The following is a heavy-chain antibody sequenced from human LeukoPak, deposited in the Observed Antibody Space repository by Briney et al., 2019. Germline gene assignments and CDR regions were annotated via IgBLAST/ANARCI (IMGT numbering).Heavy chain of an antibody. CDR2: IKQDGSEK. Sequence: SGGSLRLSRAASGFTFSSYWMSWVRQAPGKGLEWVANIKQDGSEKYYVDSVKGRFTISRDNAKNSLYLQMNSLRAEDTAVYYCAREQYSSSESEFDYWGQGTLVTVSS. D-gene: IGHD6-6*01. J-gene: IGHJ4*02. V-gene: IGHV3-7*01. CDR1: GFTFSSYW. CDR3: AREQYSSSESEFDY.